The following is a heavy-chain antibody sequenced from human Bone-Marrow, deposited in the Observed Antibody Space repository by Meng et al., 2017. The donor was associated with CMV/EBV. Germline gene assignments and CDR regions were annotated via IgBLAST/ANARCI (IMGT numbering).Heavy chain of an antibody. V-gene: IGHV4-59*01. CDR1: GGSISGYY. CDR2: IYYSGCT. D-gene: IGHD1-7*01. CDR3: ARLKLSVYYYYGMDV. Sequence: SETLSLTCTVSGGSISGYYWSWIRQPPGKGLEWIGYIYYSGCTNYNPSLKSRVTISVDTSKNQFSLKLSSVTAADTAVYYCARLKLSVYYYYGMDVWGQGTTVTVSS. J-gene: IGHJ6*02.